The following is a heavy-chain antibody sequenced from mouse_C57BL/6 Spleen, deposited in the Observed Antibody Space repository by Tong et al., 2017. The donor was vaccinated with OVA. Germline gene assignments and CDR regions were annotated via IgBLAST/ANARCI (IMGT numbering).Heavy chain of an antibody. CDR2: ISDGGSYT. Sequence: EVQLVESGGGLVKPGGSLKLSCAASGFTFSDYYMYWVRQTPEKRLEWVATISDGGSYTYYPDSVKGRFTISRDNAKNTLYLQMSRLKSEDTAMYYCARHAMITTWFAYWGHGTLVTVSA. J-gene: IGHJ3*01. CDR3: ARHAMITTWFAY. CDR1: GFTFSDYY. D-gene: IGHD2-4*01. V-gene: IGHV5-4*02.